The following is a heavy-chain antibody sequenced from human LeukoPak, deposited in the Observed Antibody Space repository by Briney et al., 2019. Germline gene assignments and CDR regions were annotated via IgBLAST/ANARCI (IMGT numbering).Heavy chain of an antibody. CDR1: GFTFSSYA. Sequence: GGSLRLSCAASGFTFSSYAMSWVRQAPGKGLERVAFIRYDGNSNYYADSVKGRFTISRDNSRSTLYLQMNSLRAEDTAVYYCAKEEVISGNHGVYFDYWGQGTLVTVSS. CDR2: IRYDGNSN. J-gene: IGHJ4*02. CDR3: AKEEVISGNHGVYFDY. V-gene: IGHV3-30*02. D-gene: IGHD3-22*01.